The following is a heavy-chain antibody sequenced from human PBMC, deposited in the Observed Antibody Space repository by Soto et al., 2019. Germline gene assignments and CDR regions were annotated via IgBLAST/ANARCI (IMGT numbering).Heavy chain of an antibody. CDR3: VRAVTTLTQGDYFDY. J-gene: IGHJ4*02. D-gene: IGHD4-17*01. V-gene: IGHV1-69*02. CDR1: GGTFSSYT. CDR2: IIPILGIA. Sequence: QVQLVQSGAEVKKPGSSVKVSCKASGGTFSSYTISWVRQAPGQGLEWMGRIIPILGIANYAQKFQGRVTIPADKSTSTAYMERSSLRSEDTAVYYCVRAVTTLTQGDYFDYWGQGTLVTVS.